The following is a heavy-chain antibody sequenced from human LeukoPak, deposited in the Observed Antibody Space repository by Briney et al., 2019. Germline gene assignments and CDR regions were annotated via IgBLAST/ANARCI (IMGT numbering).Heavy chain of an antibody. CDR2: MNPNSGNT. CDR1: GYTFTSYD. J-gene: IGHJ5*02. D-gene: IGHD4-23*01. CDR3: ARGAYGGNGNWFDP. Sequence: ASVKVSCKASGYTFTSYDINWVRQATGQGLEWMGWMNPNSGNTGYARKFQGRVTMTRNTSISTAYMELSSLRSEDTAVYYCARGAYGGNGNWFDPWGQGTLVTVSS. V-gene: IGHV1-8*01.